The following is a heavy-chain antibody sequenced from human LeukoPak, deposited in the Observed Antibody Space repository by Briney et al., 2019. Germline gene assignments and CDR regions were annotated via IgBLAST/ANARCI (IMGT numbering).Heavy chain of an antibody. J-gene: IGHJ4*02. CDR3: ARALWFGETFPAY. Sequence: GGSLRLSCAASGFTFSSYTMKWVRQAPGKGLEWVSSISSSSSYIYYADSVKGRFTISRDNAKNSLFLQMNSLRAEDTAVYYCARALWFGETFPAYWGQGTLVTVSS. V-gene: IGHV3-21*01. CDR1: GFTFSSYT. CDR2: ISSSSSYI. D-gene: IGHD3-10*01.